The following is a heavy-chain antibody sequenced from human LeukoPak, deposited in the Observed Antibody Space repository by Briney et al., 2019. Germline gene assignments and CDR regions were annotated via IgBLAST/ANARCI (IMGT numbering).Heavy chain of an antibody. CDR2: ISAYNGNT. CDR1: GYTFTSYG. D-gene: IGHD3-16*02. Sequence: GASVKVSCKASGYTFTSYGISWVRQAPGQGLEWMGWISAYNGNTNYAQKLQGRVTMTTDTSTSTAYMELRSLRSDDTAVYYCATRMITFGGVIVIGDYWGQGTLVTVSS. J-gene: IGHJ4*02. CDR3: ATRMITFGGVIVIGDY. V-gene: IGHV1-18*01.